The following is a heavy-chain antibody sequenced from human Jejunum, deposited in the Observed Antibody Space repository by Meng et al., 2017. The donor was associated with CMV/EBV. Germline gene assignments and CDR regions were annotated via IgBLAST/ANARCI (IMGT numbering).Heavy chain of an antibody. CDR1: GYTFTGYD. CDR2: INPNSGGT. Sequence: CNSSGYTFTGYDMHWVRQAPGQGLEWMGWINPNSGGTNYAQKFQGRVNMTRDTSISTAYMELSRLRSDDTAIYYCATLYSGYSKGVYWGQGTLVTVSS. J-gene: IGHJ4*02. D-gene: IGHD5-12*01. CDR3: ATLYSGYSKGVY. V-gene: IGHV1-2*02.